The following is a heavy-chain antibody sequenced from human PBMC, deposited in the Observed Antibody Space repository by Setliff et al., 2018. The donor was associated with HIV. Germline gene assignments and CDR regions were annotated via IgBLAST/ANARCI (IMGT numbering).Heavy chain of an antibody. D-gene: IGHD5-18*01. CDR1: GFTFSTYA. CDR2: ISYDGSNK. J-gene: IGHJ4*02. CDR3: AKSGEWLPYYFDY. Sequence: LRLSCAASGFTFSTYAMHWVRQAPGKGLEWVAVISYDGSNKYYADSVKGRFTISRDNSKNTLYLQMNSLRAEDTAVYYCAKSGEWLPYYFDYWGQGTLVTVSS. V-gene: IGHV3-30*04.